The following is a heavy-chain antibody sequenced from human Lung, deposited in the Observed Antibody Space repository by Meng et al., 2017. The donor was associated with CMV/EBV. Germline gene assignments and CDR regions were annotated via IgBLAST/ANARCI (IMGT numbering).Heavy chain of an antibody. CDR3: ARARVVPAYYYGMDV. D-gene: IGHD2-2*01. CDR2: INHSGST. V-gene: IGHV4-34*01. CDR1: GGSFSGYY. J-gene: IGHJ6*02. Sequence: LXCAVYGGSFSGYYWSWIRQPPGKGLEWIGEINHSGSTNYNPSLKSRVTISVDTSKNQFSLKLSSVTAADTAVYYCARARVVPAYYYGMDVWGQGXTVTVSS.